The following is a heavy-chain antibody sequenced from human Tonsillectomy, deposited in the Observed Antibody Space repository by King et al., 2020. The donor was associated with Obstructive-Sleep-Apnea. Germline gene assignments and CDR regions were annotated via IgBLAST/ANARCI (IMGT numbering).Heavy chain of an antibody. D-gene: IGHD6-19*01. CDR1: GFTFSSYS. CDR3: AREGVAVASFDY. J-gene: IGHJ4*02. CDR2: ISSGSNVI. V-gene: IGHV3-48*04. Sequence: EVQLVESGGGFVQPGGSLRLSCAASGFTFSSYSMTWVRQAPGKGLEWISYISSGSNVIYYVDSLKGRFTISRDNAKNSLYLQMNSLRAEDTAVYYCAREGVAVASFDYWGQGTLVTVSS.